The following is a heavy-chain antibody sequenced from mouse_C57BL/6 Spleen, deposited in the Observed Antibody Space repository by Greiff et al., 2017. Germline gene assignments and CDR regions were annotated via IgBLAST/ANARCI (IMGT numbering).Heavy chain of an antibody. CDR3: AKGDTPVVERYFDV. D-gene: IGHD1-1*01. J-gene: IGHJ1*03. Sequence: VKLQQSGAELVRPGTSVKVSCKASGYAFTNYLIEWVKQRPGQGLAWIGVINPGSGGTNYNEKFKGKATLTADKSSSTAYMQLSSLTSEDSAVYLCAKGDTPVVERYFDVWGKEKTVTGSS. CDR2: INPGSGGT. V-gene: IGHV1-54*01. CDR1: GYAFTNYL.